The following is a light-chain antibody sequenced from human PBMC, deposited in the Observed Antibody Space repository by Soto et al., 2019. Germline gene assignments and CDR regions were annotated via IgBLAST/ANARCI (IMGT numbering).Light chain of an antibody. CDR3: SSYTSSSTLGV. V-gene: IGLV2-14*01. J-gene: IGLJ2*01. CDR1: RSDVGGYNY. Sequence: QSALTKHASVSGSPGQSITISCTGTRSDVGGYNYVSWYQQHPGQAPKLMIFDVSNRPSGVSNRFSGSKSGNTASLTISGLQAEDEDDYYCSSYTSSSTLGVFGGGTKLTVL. CDR2: DVS.